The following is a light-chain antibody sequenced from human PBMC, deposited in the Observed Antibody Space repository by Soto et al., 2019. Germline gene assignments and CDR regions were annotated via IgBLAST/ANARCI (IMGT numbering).Light chain of an antibody. CDR1: HSLLHITGETF. Sequence: VMTQTPLSLSVAPGQPASISCTSSHSLLHITGETFLFWYLQKPGQSPQLLIYEVSTRVSGVPDRFSGSGSGTDFTLEISRVETDDVGIYYCMQSTQLPPTFGQGTRLEIK. CDR3: MQSTQLPPT. V-gene: IGKV2D-29*02. CDR2: EVS. J-gene: IGKJ5*01.